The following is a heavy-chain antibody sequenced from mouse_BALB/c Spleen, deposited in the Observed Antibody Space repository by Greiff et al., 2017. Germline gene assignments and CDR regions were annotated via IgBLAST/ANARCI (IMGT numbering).Heavy chain of an antibody. CDR3: ARDGDYRYTFAY. D-gene: IGHD2-14*01. Sequence: VMLVESGPGLVAPSQSLSITCTVSGFSLTSYGVHWVRQPPGKGLEWLGVIWAGGSTNYNSALMSRLSISKDNSKSQVFLKMNSLQTDDTAMYYCARDGDYRYTFAYWGQGTLVTVSA. CDR2: IWAGGST. V-gene: IGHV2-9*02. CDR1: GFSLTSYG. J-gene: IGHJ3*01.